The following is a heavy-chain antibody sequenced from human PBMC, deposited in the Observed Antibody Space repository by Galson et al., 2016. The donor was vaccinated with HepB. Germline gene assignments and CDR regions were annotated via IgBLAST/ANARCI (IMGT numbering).Heavy chain of an antibody. CDR1: GGTFSSYA. D-gene: IGHD5-12*01. CDR2: IIPIFGTA. Sequence: SVKVSCKASGGTFSSYAISWVRQAPGQGLEWMGGIIPIFGTAKQAQKFQGRVTITADESTSTAYMELSSLRSEDTAVYYCARGTRVVATDYYYYYGMDVWGQGTTVTVSS. CDR3: ARGTRVVATDYYYYYGMDV. V-gene: IGHV1-69*13. J-gene: IGHJ6*02.